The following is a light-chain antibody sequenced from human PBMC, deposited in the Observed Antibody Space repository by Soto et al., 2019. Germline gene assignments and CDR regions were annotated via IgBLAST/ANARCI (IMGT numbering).Light chain of an antibody. CDR3: QQYNDWPRT. V-gene: IGKV3-15*01. CDR1: QSIITN. Sequence: DIVMTQSPATLSLSPGERATLFCGASQSIITNLSWYQRKPGQAPRLLLHGASTRASGIPARFSGSGSGTEFTLTISSLQSEDFAVYYCQQYNDWPRTFGQGTKVEIK. CDR2: GAS. J-gene: IGKJ1*01.